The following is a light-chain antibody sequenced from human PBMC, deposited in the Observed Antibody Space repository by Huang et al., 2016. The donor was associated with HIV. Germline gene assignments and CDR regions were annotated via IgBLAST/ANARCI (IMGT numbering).Light chain of an antibody. CDR3: QQSYNTPRT. CDR2: AAS. Sequence: DIQMTQSPSSLSASVGDRVTITCWASQSIRSYLNWYQQKPGKAPKLLMHAASSLQSGVPSRFSGSGSGTAFTLTITNLQPEDFATYYCQQSYNTPRTFGQGTKVDFK. J-gene: IGKJ1*01. CDR1: QSIRSY. V-gene: IGKV1-39*01.